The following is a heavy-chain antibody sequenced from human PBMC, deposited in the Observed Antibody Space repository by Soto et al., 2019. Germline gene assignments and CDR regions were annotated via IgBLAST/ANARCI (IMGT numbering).Heavy chain of an antibody. Sequence: GGSLRLSCAASGFTFSSYGMHWVRQAPGKGLEWVAVISYDATNKYYADSVKGRFTISRDNSKNTLYLQMSGLRAEDKAVYYCAKLVVVAATPRGYFDSWGQGTLVTVSS. CDR2: ISYDATNK. CDR3: AKLVVVAATPRGYFDS. J-gene: IGHJ4*02. D-gene: IGHD2-15*01. V-gene: IGHV3-30*18. CDR1: GFTFSSYG.